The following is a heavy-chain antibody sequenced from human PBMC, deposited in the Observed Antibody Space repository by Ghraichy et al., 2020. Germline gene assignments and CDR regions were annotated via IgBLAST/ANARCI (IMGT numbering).Heavy chain of an antibody. CDR2: ISSSSSYI. V-gene: IGHV3-21*01. J-gene: IGHJ4*02. D-gene: IGHD6-13*01. Sequence: GGSLRLSCAASGFTFSSYSMNWVRQAPGKGLEWVSSISSSSSYIYYADSVKGRFTISRDNAKNSLYLQMNSLRAEDTAVYYCARSPRARIAAAGTCPDYWGQGTLVTVSS. CDR3: ARSPRARIAAAGTCPDY. CDR1: GFTFSSYS.